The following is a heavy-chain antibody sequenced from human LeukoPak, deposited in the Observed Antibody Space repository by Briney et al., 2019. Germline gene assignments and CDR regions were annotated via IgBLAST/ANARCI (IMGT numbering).Heavy chain of an antibody. CDR1: GFTFSSYG. CDR2: ISYDGSMK. D-gene: IGHD5-18*01. J-gene: IGHJ4*02. CDR3: AKDFRGYNYGYCFDY. Sequence: GGSLRLSCAASGFTFSSYGMNWARQAPGKGLEWVAVISYDGSMKYYADSVKGRFTISRDNSKNTLYLQMNSLRAEDTAAYYCAKDFRGYNYGYCFDYWGQGTLVTVSS. V-gene: IGHV3-30*18.